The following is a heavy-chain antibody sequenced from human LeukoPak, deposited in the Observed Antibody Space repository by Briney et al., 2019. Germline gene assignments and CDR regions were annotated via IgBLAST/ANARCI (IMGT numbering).Heavy chain of an antibody. CDR3: ARVGYSGYDYFYYYGLDV. Sequence: VSVKVSCKASGYTFTGYYMHWVRQAPGQGLEWMGRVNPNSGGTNYAQKFQGRVTMTRDTSISTAYMELSRLRSDDTAVYYCARVGYSGYDYFYYYGLDVWGQGTTVTVSS. J-gene: IGHJ6*02. CDR2: VNPNSGGT. CDR1: GYTFTGYY. D-gene: IGHD5-12*01. V-gene: IGHV1-2*06.